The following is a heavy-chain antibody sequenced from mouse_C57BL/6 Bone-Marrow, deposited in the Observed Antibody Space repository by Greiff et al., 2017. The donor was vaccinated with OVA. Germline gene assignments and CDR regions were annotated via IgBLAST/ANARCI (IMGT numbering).Heavy chain of an antibody. CDR3: ANYYDGSSLYDFDY. V-gene: IGHV1-22*01. CDR2: INPNNGGT. Sequence: EVQLQQSGPELVKPGASVKMSCKASGYTFTDYNMHWVKQSHGKSLEWIGYINPNNGGTSYNQKFKGKATLTVNKSSSQAYMELRSLTSEDSAVYYCANYYDGSSLYDFDYWGQGTTLTVSS. J-gene: IGHJ2*01. CDR1: GYTFTDYN. D-gene: IGHD1-1*01.